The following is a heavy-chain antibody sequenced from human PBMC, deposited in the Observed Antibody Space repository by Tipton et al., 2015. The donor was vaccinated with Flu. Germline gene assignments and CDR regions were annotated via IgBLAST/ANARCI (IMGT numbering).Heavy chain of an antibody. J-gene: IGHJ6*02. D-gene: IGHD3-10*01. Sequence: TLSLTCTVSGGFVTSDSYYWGWIRQPPGKGLEWIGTVFYDGNTNYNPSLKSRVTVSVETSSNYFSLRLSSVTAADTAVYYCARDQGFGGGLSYDYYVLDVWGQGTTVTVSS. V-gene: IGHV4-39*02. CDR3: ARDQGFGGGLSYDYYVLDV. CDR1: GGFVTSDSYY. CDR2: VFYDGNT.